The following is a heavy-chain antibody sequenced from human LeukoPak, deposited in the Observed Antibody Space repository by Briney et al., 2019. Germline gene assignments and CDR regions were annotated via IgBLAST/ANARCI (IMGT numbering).Heavy chain of an antibody. V-gene: IGHV4-61*09. CDR1: GDSISSNRYH. CDR2: ISTSGST. D-gene: IGHD1-1*01. Sequence: SQTLSLTCTVSGDSISSNRYHWSWLRQPARKGLEGIGQISTSGSTNYKPSLKSRVTISVDTSKNKFSLKLYSVTAADTAVYYCARDKMVPNWKGRDWGYAFDIWDQGTKVTVSS. J-gene: IGHJ3*02. CDR3: ARDKMVPNWKGRDWGYAFDI.